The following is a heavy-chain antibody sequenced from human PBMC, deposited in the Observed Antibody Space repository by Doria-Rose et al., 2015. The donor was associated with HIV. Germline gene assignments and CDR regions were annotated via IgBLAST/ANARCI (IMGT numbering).Heavy chain of an antibody. CDR3: ARGGDKDFWSGYYTDY. CDR1: GGSFSAYY. CDR2: INHTGST. D-gene: IGHD3-3*01. V-gene: IGHV4-34*01. Sequence: QVPLQQWGAGLLKPSETLSLTCAVYGGSFSAYYWSWIRQSPGKGLEWIGEINHTGSTNYSPSVKSRVTISVDTSKDQFSLKLTSVTAADTAVYYCARGGDKDFWSGYYTDYWGQGTLVTVSS. J-gene: IGHJ4*02.